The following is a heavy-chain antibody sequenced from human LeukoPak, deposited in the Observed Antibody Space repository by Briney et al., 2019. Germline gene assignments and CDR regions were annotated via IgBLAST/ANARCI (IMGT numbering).Heavy chain of an antibody. CDR3: ARAAGVVGATVYFDY. D-gene: IGHD1-26*01. J-gene: IGHJ4*02. CDR1: GGSINNSNYY. V-gene: IGHV4-39*07. Sequence: SETLSLTCTVSGGSINNSNYYWDWIRQPPGKGLEWIGSIYYSGSTYYNPSLKSRVTISVDTSKNQFSLKLSSVTAADTAVYYCARAAGVVGATVYFDYWGQGTLVTVSS. CDR2: IYYSGST.